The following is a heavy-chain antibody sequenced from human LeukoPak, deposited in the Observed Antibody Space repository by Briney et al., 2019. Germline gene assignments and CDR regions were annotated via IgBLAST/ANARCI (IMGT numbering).Heavy chain of an antibody. J-gene: IGHJ4*02. CDR1: GGSFSGYY. CDR3: ARRGHWLLAP. D-gene: IGHD3-9*01. Sequence: SETLSLTCAVYGGSFSGYYWSWIRQPPGKGLEWIGEINHSVSTNYNPSLKSRVTISVDTSKNQFSLKLSSVTAADTAVYYCARRGHWLLAPWGQGTLVTVSS. V-gene: IGHV4-34*01. CDR2: INHSVST.